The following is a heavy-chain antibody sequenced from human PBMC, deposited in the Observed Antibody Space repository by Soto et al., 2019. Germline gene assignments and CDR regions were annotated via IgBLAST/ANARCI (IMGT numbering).Heavy chain of an antibody. J-gene: IGHJ6*01. CDR1: GFTFSDHY. D-gene: IGHD1-26*01. CDR2: SRNRVNSHTT. V-gene: IGHV3-72*01. Sequence: EVQLVESGGGLVQPGGSLRLSCAASGFTFSDHYMDWVRQAPGKGLEWVARSRNRVNSHTTEYAASVKGRFTISRDESKSSLYLQMYSLKIGDTAVYYCTRGLLGGAPSYTFHGMDVWGQGTTVTVSS. CDR3: TRGLLGGAPSYTFHGMDV.